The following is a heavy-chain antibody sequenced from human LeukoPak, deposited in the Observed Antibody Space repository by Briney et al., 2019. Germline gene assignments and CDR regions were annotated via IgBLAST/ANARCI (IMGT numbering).Heavy chain of an antibody. Sequence: ESGPTLVNPTQTLTLTCAFSGFSLNTGGVGVGWIRQPPGKALECLALLYWDDDKRYSPSLRSRLTITKDTSKNQVVLTMTHMDPVDTATYYCAHLPTVIATFAYWGQGTLVTVSS. J-gene: IGHJ4*02. V-gene: IGHV2-5*02. CDR3: AHLPTVIATFAY. CDR2: LYWDDDK. CDR1: GFSLNTGGVG. D-gene: IGHD2-21*01.